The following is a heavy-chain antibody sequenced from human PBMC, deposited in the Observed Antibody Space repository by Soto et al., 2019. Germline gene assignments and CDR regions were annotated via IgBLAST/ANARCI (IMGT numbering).Heavy chain of an antibody. CDR3: AKDVQGKEIPEAFDY. V-gene: IGHV3-30*18. CDR1: GFTFSSYG. Sequence: GGSLRLSCAASGFTFSSYGMHWVRQAPGKGLEWVAVISYDGSNKYYADSVKGRFTISRDNSKNTLYLQMNSLRAEDTAVYYCAKDVQGKEIPEAFDYWGQGTLVTVSS. CDR2: ISYDGSNK. D-gene: IGHD3-10*02. J-gene: IGHJ4*02.